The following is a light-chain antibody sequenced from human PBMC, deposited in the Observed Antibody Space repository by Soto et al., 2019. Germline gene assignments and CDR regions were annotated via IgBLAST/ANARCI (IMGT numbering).Light chain of an antibody. Sequence: EIVVTQSPGTLSLSPGERATLSCRASQSVSSSYLAWYQQKSCQAPRLLIYGASRRATGIPDRFSGSVSGTDFTLTISRLEPEDFAVYYCQKYGSSSYTFGQGTKLEIK. CDR3: QKYGSSSYT. CDR1: QSVSSSY. J-gene: IGKJ2*01. V-gene: IGKV3-20*01. CDR2: GAS.